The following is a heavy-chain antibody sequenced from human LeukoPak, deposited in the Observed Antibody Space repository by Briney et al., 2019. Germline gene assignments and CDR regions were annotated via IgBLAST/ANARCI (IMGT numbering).Heavy chain of an antibody. CDR3: TTQRWELPRDFDY. J-gene: IGHJ4*02. V-gene: IGHV3-13*03. CDR2: IGTAGDT. Sequence: GGSLRLSCAACGFTFSSYDMHLVRQATGKGLEWVSAIGTAGDTYYPGSVKGQFTISRENAKNSLYLQMNSLKTEDTAVYYCTTQRWELPRDFDYWGQGTLVTVSS. CDR1: GFTFSSYD. D-gene: IGHD1-26*01.